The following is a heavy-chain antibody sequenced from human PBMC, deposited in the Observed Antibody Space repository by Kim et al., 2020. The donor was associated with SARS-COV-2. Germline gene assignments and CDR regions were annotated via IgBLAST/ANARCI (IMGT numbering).Heavy chain of an antibody. Sequence: KFQGRVTITADESTSTAYMELSSLRSEDTAVYYCASPGVVAAVDYGMDVWGQGTTVTVSS. CDR3: ASPGVVAAVDYGMDV. J-gene: IGHJ6*02. V-gene: IGHV1-69*01. D-gene: IGHD2-15*01.